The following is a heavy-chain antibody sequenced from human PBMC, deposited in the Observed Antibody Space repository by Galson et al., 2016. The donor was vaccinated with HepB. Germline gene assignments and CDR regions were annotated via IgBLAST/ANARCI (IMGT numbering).Heavy chain of an antibody. CDR1: GFTFGDYA. CDR3: TRDSNPFYYNFWSGYLLADY. D-gene: IGHD3-3*01. J-gene: IGHJ4*02. CDR2: IRSKTYGGTT. V-gene: IGHV3-49*03. Sequence: SLRLSCAASGFTFGDYAMSWFRQAPGKGLEWVGFIRSKTYGGTTEYAASVKGRFTISRDDSKTIAYLQMNSLSTEDTAVYYCTRDSNPFYYNFWSGYLLADYWGQGTLVTVSS.